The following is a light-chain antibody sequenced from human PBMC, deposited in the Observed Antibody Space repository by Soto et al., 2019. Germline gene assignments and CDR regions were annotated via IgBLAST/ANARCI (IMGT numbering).Light chain of an antibody. CDR3: SSYASSSSYV. J-gene: IGLJ1*01. Sequence: QSALTQPRSVSGSPGQSVTISCTATGSDVGDSSHVSWYQLHPGKAPKLMIYEVTSRPSGVSYRFSGSKSGNSASLTISGLQAEDEADYYCSSYASSSSYVFGGGTKLTVL. V-gene: IGLV2-11*01. CDR2: EVT. CDR1: GSDVGDSSH.